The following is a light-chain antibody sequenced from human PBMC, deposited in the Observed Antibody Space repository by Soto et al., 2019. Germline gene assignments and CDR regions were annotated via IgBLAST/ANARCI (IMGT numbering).Light chain of an antibody. CDR2: DAS. V-gene: IGKV3-11*01. CDR3: QQRSNWPPT. J-gene: IGKJ1*01. Sequence: EIVLTQCAATLSLYPGERATLSSRASQSVSSYLAWYQQKPGQAPRLLIYDASNRATGIPARFSGSGSGTDFTLTISSLEPEDFAVYYCQQRSNWPPTFGQGTKVDI. CDR1: QSVSSY.